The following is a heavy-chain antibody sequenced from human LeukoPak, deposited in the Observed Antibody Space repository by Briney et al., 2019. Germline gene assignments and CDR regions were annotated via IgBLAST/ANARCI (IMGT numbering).Heavy chain of an antibody. V-gene: IGHV1-3*04. D-gene: IGHD3-10*01. Sequence: ASVKVSCKASGYTFTSYAMHWVRQAPGQRLEWMGWINTGNGNTKYSQKFQGRVSITRDTSASTAYVELSSLRSEDTAVYYCARGTIGELLSTHAFDIWGQGTMVTVSS. CDR2: INTGNGNT. J-gene: IGHJ3*02. CDR3: ARGTIGELLSTHAFDI. CDR1: GYTFTSYA.